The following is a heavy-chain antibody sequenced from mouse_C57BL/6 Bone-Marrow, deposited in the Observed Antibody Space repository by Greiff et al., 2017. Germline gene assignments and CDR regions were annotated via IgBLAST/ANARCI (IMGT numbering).Heavy chain of an antibody. CDR3: ARRAGDYDWFAY. CDR1: GYTFTSYW. J-gene: IGHJ3*01. CDR2: IYPGSGST. D-gene: IGHD2-4*01. V-gene: IGHV1-55*01. Sequence: VQLQQPGAELVKPGASVKMSCKASGYTFTSYWITWVKQRPGQGLEWIGDIYPGSGSTNYNEKFKGKATLTVDTSSSTAYMQLSSLTSEDSAVYYCARRAGDYDWFAYWGQGTLVTVSA.